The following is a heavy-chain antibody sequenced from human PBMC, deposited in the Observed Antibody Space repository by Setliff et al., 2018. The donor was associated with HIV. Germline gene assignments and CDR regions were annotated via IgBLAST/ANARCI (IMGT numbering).Heavy chain of an antibody. J-gene: IGHJ6*02. CDR2: IYTSGIT. CDR3: ARARYIVIRGDAGMDV. Sequence: LALTCAVSAYSISSVYYWGWIRQPPGKGLEWIGSIYTSGITNYKPSLQSRVTIAVDTSKNQVSLKLSSVTASDTAVYYCARARYIVIRGDAGMDVWGPGTTVTVSS. D-gene: IGHD3-10*01. CDR1: AYSISSVYY. V-gene: IGHV4-38-2*01.